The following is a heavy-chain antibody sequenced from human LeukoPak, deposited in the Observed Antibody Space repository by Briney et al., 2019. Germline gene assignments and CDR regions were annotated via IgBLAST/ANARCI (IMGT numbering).Heavy chain of an antibody. CDR2: IYYIGST. CDR3: ARVPSREVTTDRSYCDY. CDR1: GGSISSYY. Sequence: SETLSLTCTVSGGSISSYYWSWIRQPPGKGLEWIGYIYYIGSTNYNPSLKSRVTISVDTSKHQFSLKLSSVTAADTAVYYCARVPSREVTTDRSYCDYWGQGTLVTVSS. J-gene: IGHJ4*02. V-gene: IGHV4-59*01. D-gene: IGHD4-11*01.